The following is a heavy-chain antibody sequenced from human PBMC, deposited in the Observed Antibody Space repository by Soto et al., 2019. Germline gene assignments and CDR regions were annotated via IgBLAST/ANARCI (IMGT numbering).Heavy chain of an antibody. CDR3: VRVHSGSYYWYFDL. CDR1: GFTFSSYD. D-gene: IGHD1-26*01. J-gene: IGHJ2*01. Sequence: GGSLRLSCAASGFTFSSYDMHWVRQATGKGLEWVSAIGTAGDTYYPGSVKGRFTISRENAKNSLYLQMNSLRAGDTAVYYCVRVHSGSYYWYFDLWGRGTLVTVSS. V-gene: IGHV3-13*01. CDR2: IGTAGDT.